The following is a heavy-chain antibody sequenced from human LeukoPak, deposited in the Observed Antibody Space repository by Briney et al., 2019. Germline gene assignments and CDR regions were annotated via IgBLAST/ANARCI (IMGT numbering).Heavy chain of an antibody. D-gene: IGHD4-23*01. V-gene: IGHV3-9*03. J-gene: IGHJ3*02. Sequence: GGSLRLSCAASGFTFDDYAMHWVRHAPGKGLEWVSGISWNSGSIGYADSVKGRFTISRDNAKNSLYLQMNSLRAEDMALYYCAKDRYGGNVGAFDIWGQGTMVTVSS. CDR1: GFTFDDYA. CDR2: ISWNSGSI. CDR3: AKDRYGGNVGAFDI.